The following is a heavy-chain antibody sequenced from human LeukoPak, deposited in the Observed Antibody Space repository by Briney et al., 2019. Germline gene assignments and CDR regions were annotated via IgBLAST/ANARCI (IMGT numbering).Heavy chain of an antibody. Sequence: PGGSLRLSCAASGFTFSSYGMHWVRQAPGKGLEWVAFIRYDGSNKYYADSVKVRFTISRDNSKNTLYLQMNSLRAEDTAVYYCANLMAHDFWSGLDYWGQGTLVTVSS. J-gene: IGHJ4*02. CDR1: GFTFSSYG. CDR3: ANLMAHDFWSGLDY. CDR2: IRYDGSNK. D-gene: IGHD3-3*01. V-gene: IGHV3-30*02.